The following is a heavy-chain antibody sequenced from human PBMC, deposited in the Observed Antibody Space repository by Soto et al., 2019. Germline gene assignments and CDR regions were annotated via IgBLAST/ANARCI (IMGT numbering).Heavy chain of an antibody. V-gene: IGHV3-23*01. D-gene: IGHD3-10*01. J-gene: IGHJ4*02. CDR3: VRTPWFGEPPSLADY. Sequence: EVQLLESGGGLVHPGGSLRLSCAASGFIFSFYAMQWDRQAPGKGLEWVSAISGSGDTAHSADSVKGRFTISRDNSKKTLYLQMNSLRAEDTALYYCVRTPWFGEPPSLADYWGQGTLLTVSS. CDR2: ISGSGDTA. CDR1: GFIFSFYA.